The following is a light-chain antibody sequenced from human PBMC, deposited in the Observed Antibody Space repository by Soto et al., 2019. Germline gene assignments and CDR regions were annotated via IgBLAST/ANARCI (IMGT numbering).Light chain of an antibody. V-gene: IGLV2-14*01. J-gene: IGLJ1*01. CDR1: NSHDRGYNY. CDR2: DVS. CDR3: SSYTSSSTLGV. Sequence: TRHAYLSPSPGPSLTIFCTGTNSHDRGYNYFSRYQQHPRKAPKLMIYDVSNRPSGVSNRFSGSKSGNTASLTISGLQAEDEADYYCSSYTSSSTLGVFGTGTKVTVL.